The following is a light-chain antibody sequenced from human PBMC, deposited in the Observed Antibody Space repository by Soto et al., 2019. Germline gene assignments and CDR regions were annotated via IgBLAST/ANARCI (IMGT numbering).Light chain of an antibody. Sequence: QAVVTQPPSASGTPGQRVTXSCXXXXXXIGSNTVNWYQHLPGMAPKLLTHSNDHRPSGVADRFSGSKSGTSASLAISGLQSEDEADYYCATWDDILNGWVFGGGTKLTVL. J-gene: IGLJ3*02. CDR1: XXXIGSNT. CDR3: ATWDDILNGWV. CDR2: SND. V-gene: IGLV1-44*01.